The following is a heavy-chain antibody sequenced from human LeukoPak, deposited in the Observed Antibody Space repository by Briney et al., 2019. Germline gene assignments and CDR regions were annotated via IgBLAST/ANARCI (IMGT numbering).Heavy chain of an antibody. J-gene: IGHJ4*02. V-gene: IGHV3-66*01. CDR1: GFTVNSNY. D-gene: IGHD3-10*01. CDR3: ARGGRNSGSHYFESYFDL. Sequence: GGSRRLSFAASGFTVNSNYMNWVRQAPGKGLEWVSVIYSGGDTYYADSAKDRFTISRDSSKSALYLQMNSLGADDTAVYYCARGGRNSGSHYFESYFDLWGQGTLVTVSS. CDR2: IYSGGDT.